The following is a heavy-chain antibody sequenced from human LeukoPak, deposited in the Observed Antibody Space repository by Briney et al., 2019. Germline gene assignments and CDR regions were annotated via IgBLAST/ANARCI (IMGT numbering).Heavy chain of an antibody. D-gene: IGHD2-21*02. CDR2: ISSGGRSI. V-gene: IGHV3-21*01. CDR1: GFTFSSYG. Sequence: GGSLRLSCAASGFTFSSYGMNWVRQAPGKGLEWVSSISSGGRSIDLADSVKGRFTISRDNAKNSLYLKMNSLRAEDTAVYFCARDYFYCGGDCFVDYWGQGTLVTVSS. CDR3: ARDYFYCGGDCFVDY. J-gene: IGHJ4*02.